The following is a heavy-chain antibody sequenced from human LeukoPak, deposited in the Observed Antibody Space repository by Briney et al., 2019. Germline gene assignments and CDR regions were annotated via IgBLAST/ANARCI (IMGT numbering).Heavy chain of an antibody. V-gene: IGHV1-69*05. CDR1: GGTFSSYA. CDR3: ARGGEKQWLVRRGRYYFDY. Sequence: SVKVSCKASGGTFSSYAISWVRQAPGQGLEWMGGIIPIFGTANYAQKFQGRVTITTDESTSTAYMELSSLRSEDTAVYYCARGGEKQWLVRRGRYYFDYWGQGTLVTVSS. CDR2: IIPIFGTA. J-gene: IGHJ4*02. D-gene: IGHD6-19*01.